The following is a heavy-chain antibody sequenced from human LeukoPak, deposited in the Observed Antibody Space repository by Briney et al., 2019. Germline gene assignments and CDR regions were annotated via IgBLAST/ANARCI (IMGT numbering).Heavy chain of an antibody. V-gene: IGHV3-11*01. J-gene: IGHJ6*03. D-gene: IGHD1-1*01. CDR1: GFTFSDYY. CDR2: INSSGSTI. Sequence: PGGSLRLSCAASGFTFSDYYMSWIRQAPGKGLEWVSYINSSGSTIYYADSVKGRFTISRDNAKNSLYLQMNSLRAEDTAVYYCARVRRVQYYYYYMDVWGKGTTVTVSS. CDR3: ARVRRVQYYYYYMDV.